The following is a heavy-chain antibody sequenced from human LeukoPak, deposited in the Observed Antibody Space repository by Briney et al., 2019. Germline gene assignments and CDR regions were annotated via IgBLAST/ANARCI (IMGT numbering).Heavy chain of an antibody. Sequence: GGSLRLSCAASGFTFSSYGMHWVRQAPGKGLEWVAFIRYDGSNKYYADSVKCRFTISRDNSKNTLYLQMNSLRAEDTAVYYCAKDTAEALGYCSSTSCYRLERYMDVWGKGTTVTVSS. D-gene: IGHD2-2*02. CDR3: AKDTAEALGYCSSTSCYRLERYMDV. J-gene: IGHJ6*03. CDR2: IRYDGSNK. V-gene: IGHV3-30*02. CDR1: GFTFSSYG.